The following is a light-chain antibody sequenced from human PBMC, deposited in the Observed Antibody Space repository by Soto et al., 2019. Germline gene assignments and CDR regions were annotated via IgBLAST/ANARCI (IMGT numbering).Light chain of an antibody. Sequence: DIQMTQSPSSLSASVGDRVTITCRASQSISSYLNWYQQKPGKAPKLLIYAASSLQSGDPSRFSGSGSGTDFTLTISSLQPEDFATYYCQQSYSTPRVYTFGQGTKLEIK. V-gene: IGKV1-39*01. CDR1: QSISSY. CDR2: AAS. J-gene: IGKJ2*01. CDR3: QQSYSTPRVYT.